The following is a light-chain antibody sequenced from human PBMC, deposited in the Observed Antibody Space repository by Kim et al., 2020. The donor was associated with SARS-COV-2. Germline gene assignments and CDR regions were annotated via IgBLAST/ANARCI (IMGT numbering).Light chain of an antibody. V-gene: IGKV3-20*01. J-gene: IGKJ2*01. CDR2: GAS. CDR3: QQYGSSPYT. Sequence: EIVLTQSPGTLSLSPGERATLSCRASQSLSSSQSVSSSYLAWYQQKPGQAPRLFIYGASSRATGIPDRFSGSGSGTDFTLTISRLEPEDFAVYHCQQYGSSPYTLGQGTKLEIK. CDR1: QSLSSSQSVSSSY.